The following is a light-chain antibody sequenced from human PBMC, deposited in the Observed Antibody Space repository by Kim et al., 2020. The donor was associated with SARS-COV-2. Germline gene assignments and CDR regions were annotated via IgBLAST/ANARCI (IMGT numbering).Light chain of an antibody. Sequence: DIQMTQSPSSLSASVGDRVTITCRASQGISNYLAWYQQKPGKVPKLLIYAASTLQSGVPSRFSGSGSGTDFTLTISSLQPEDVATYYCQKYNSALVFGGGTKVDIK. CDR1: QGISNY. V-gene: IGKV1-27*01. J-gene: IGKJ4*01. CDR2: AAS. CDR3: QKYNSALV.